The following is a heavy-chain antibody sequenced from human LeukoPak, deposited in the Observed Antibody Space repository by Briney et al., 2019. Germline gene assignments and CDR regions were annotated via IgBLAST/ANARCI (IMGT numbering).Heavy chain of an antibody. CDR3: ARDSCSSGYYCPQYFDY. V-gene: IGHV1-69*01. CDR1: GGTFSNYG. CDR2: IIPIFGTA. D-gene: IGHD3-22*01. Sequence: SVKVSCKASGGTFSNYGISWVRQAPGQGLEWMGEIIPIFGTAHYTQKFQGRVTITADESTTTAYMELSSLRSEDTAVYYCARDSCSSGYYCPQYFDYWGQGTLVTVSS. J-gene: IGHJ4*02.